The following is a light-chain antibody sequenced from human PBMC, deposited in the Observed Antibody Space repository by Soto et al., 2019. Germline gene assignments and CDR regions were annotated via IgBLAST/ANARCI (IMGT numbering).Light chain of an antibody. CDR2: LTSAGSH. J-gene: IGLJ2*01. Sequence: QLVLTQSPSASASLGASVTLICTLSSGHSSSAIAWHQQQPGKGPRYLMKLTSAGSHTKGDGIPDRFSGSSSGAERYLTISNLQSEDEADYYCQTWGTGIVVVGGGTKLTVL. CDR1: SGHSSSA. V-gene: IGLV4-69*01. CDR3: QTWGTGIVV.